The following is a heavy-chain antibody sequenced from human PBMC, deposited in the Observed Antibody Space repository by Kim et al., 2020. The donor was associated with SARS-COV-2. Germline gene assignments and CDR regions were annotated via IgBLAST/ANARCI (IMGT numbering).Heavy chain of an antibody. CDR1: GFTFSSYS. Sequence: GGSLRLSCAASGFTFSSYSMNWVRQAPGKGLEWVSSISSSSSYIYYADSVKGRFTISRDNAKNSLYLQMNSLRAEDTAVYYCARDYAGEGPLSYYYYGMDVWGQGTTVTVSS. D-gene: IGHD7-27*01. V-gene: IGHV3-21*01. J-gene: IGHJ6*02. CDR2: ISSSSSYI. CDR3: ARDYAGEGPLSYYYYGMDV.